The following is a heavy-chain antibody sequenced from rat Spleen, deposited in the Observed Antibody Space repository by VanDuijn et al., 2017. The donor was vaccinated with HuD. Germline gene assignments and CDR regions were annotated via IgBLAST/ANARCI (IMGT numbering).Heavy chain of an antibody. CDR1: GFTFSNYD. D-gene: IGHD4-3*01. Sequence: EVQLVESGGGLVQPGRSLKLSCAASGFTFSNYDMAWVRQAPTKGLEWVASISTSGGSTYYRDSVKGRFTVSRDNAKSTLYLQMDSLRSEDTATYYCVRHRGGYYVMDAWGQGASVTVSS. CDR3: VRHRGGYYVMDA. V-gene: IGHV5-25*01. J-gene: IGHJ4*01. CDR2: ISTSGGST.